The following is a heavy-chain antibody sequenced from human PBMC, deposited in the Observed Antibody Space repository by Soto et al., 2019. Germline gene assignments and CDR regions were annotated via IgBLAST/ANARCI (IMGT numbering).Heavy chain of an antibody. J-gene: IGHJ4*02. CDR2: SNAGNGNT. CDR3: ARTDYYYLDY. CDR1: GYTFTSYA. D-gene: IGHD3-10*01. Sequence: QVQLVQSGAEVKKPGVSVKVSCKASGYTFTSYAMHWVRQAPGQRLEWMGWSNAGNGNTKYSQKFQGRVTITRDTSASTAYMELSSLRSEDTAVSYCARTDYYYLDYWGQGTLVTVSS. V-gene: IGHV1-3*01.